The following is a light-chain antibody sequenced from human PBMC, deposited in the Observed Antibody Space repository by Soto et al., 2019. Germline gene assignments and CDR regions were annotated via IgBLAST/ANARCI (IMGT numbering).Light chain of an antibody. CDR3: HRNGSEPMYT. J-gene: IGKJ2*01. CDR2: GLS. CDR1: QSVSSSY. V-gene: IGKV3-20*01. Sequence: EIVLTQSPGTLSLSPGERATLSCRASQSVSSSYLVWYQQKTGQAPRLLIHGLSSMASGIPDWFSGSGSGTDLTLTISRLEPEDFAVYYCHRNGSEPMYTFGQGTTLEIK.